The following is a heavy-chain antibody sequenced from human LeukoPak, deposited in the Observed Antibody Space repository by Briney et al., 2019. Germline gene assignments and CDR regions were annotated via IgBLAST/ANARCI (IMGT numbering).Heavy chain of an antibody. Sequence: ASVKVSCKASGYTFTGYYMHWVRQAPGQGLEWMGWINPNSGGTNYAQKFQGRVTMTRDTSTSTAYMELSRLRSDNTAVYYCARDLVQPSDIFNYWGQGTLVTVSS. CDR2: INPNSGGT. CDR1: GYTFTGYY. J-gene: IGHJ4*02. CDR3: ARDLVQPSDIFNY. D-gene: IGHD3-9*01. V-gene: IGHV1-2*02.